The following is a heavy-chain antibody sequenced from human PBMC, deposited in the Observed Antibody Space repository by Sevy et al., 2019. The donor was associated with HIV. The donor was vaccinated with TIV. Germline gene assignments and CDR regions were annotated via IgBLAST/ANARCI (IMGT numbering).Heavy chain of an antibody. V-gene: IGHV3-30*04. J-gene: IGHJ5*02. CDR1: GFTFSSYA. CDR3: ARGGRYCSSTSCYTHWFDP. CDR2: ISYDGSNK. Sequence: GGSLRLSCAASGFTFSSYAMHWVRQAPGKGLEWVAVISYDGSNKYYADSVKGRFTISRDNSKNTLYLQMNSLRAGDTAVYYCARGGRYCSSTSCYTHWFDPWGQGTLVTVSS. D-gene: IGHD2-2*02.